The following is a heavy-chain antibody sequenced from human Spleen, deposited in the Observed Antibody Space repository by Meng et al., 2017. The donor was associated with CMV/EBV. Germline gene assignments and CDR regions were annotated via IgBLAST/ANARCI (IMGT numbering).Heavy chain of an antibody. CDR1: GFTFTRYG. J-gene: IGHJ4*02. D-gene: IGHD5-12*01. CDR3: ARGLGDSGSDNYFDY. Sequence: GESLKISCAASGFTFTRYGMHWVRQAPGKGLEWVALIWYDGSNKYYADSVMGRFTISRDNAKNSLHLQMSSLRAEDTAMYYCARGLGDSGSDNYFDYWGQGILVTVSS. CDR2: IWYDGSNK. V-gene: IGHV3-33*03.